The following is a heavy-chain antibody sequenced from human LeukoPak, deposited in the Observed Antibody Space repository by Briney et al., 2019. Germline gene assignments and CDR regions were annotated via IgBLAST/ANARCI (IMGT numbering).Heavy chain of an antibody. CDR2: INHSGST. J-gene: IGHJ4*02. CDR1: GGSFSGYY. Sequence: SETLSLTCAVYGGSFSGYYWSWIRQPPGKGLEWIGEINHSGSTNYNPSLKSRVTISVDTSKNQFSLKLSSVTAADTAVYYCARGQYDYVWGSYRSDYWGQGTLVTVSS. CDR3: ARGQYDYVWGSYRSDY. D-gene: IGHD3-16*02. V-gene: IGHV4-34*01.